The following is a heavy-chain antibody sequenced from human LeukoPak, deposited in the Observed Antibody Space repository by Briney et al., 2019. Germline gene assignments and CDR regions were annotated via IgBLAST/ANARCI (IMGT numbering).Heavy chain of an antibody. V-gene: IGHV3-48*03. CDR2: ISSSGSTI. CDR1: GFTFSSYE. CDR3: AKAGSIRFDY. J-gene: IGHJ4*02. D-gene: IGHD1-26*01. Sequence: QPGGSLRLSCAASGFTFSSYEMNWVRQAPGKGLEWVSYISSSGSTIYYADSVKGRFTISRDNSKNMLYLQMNSLRAEDTAAYYCAKAGSIRFDYWGQGALVTVSS.